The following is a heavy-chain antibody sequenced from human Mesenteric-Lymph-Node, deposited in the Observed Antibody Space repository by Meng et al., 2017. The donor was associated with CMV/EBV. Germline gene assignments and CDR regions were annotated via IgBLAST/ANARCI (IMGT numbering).Heavy chain of an antibody. CDR1: GFTVSSHY. J-gene: IGHJ6*02. D-gene: IGHD4-11*01. Sequence: SCAASGFTVSSHYMNWVRQAPGKGLEWVSVIYSGGSTYYADSVKGRFTISRDNYKNTLYLQMNSLRAEDTAVYYCARRVTYYYGMDVWGQGTTVTVSS. CDR3: ARRVTYYYGMDV. V-gene: IGHV3-53*01. CDR2: IYSGGST.